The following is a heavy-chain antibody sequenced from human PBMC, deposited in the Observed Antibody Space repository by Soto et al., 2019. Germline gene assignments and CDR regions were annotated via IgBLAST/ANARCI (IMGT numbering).Heavy chain of an antibody. CDR3: ARGHVLRFLQWPPLYNWFHP. CDR1: GGSFSGYY. D-gene: IGHD3-3*01. V-gene: IGHV4-34*01. CDR2: INHSGST. J-gene: IGHJ5*02. Sequence: SETLSLTCAVYGGSFSGYYWSWIRQPPGKGLEWIGEINHSGSTNYNPSLKSRVTISVDTSKNQFSLKLSSVTAADTAVYYCARGHVLRFLQWPPLYNWFHPWGQGPLVTV.